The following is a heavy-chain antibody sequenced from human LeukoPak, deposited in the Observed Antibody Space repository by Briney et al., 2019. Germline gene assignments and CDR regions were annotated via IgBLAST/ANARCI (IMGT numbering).Heavy chain of an antibody. V-gene: IGHV3-7*01. CDR3: ASTSRYCSSTTCYTFDY. D-gene: IGHD2-2*01. J-gene: IGHJ4*02. CDR1: GFTFSSYA. Sequence: GGSLRLSCAASGFTFSSYAMHWVRQAPGKGLEWVANIKQDGSEKYYVDSVKGRFTISRDNAKSSLYLQMNSLRAEDTAVYYCASTSRYCSSTTCYTFDYWGQGALVTVSS. CDR2: IKQDGSEK.